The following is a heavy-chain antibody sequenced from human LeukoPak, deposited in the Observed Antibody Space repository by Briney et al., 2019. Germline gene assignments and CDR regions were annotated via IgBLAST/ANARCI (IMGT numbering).Heavy chain of an antibody. D-gene: IGHD3-22*01. CDR3: ARDNGFGDGYYYADY. V-gene: IGHV3-30*03. J-gene: IGHJ4*02. CDR2: ISYDGSNK. CDR1: GFTFSSYS. Sequence: GSLRLSCAASGFTFSSYSMNWVRQAPGKGLEWVAVISYDGSNKYYADSVKGRFTISRDNAKNSLYLQMNSLRAEDTAVYYCARDNGFGDGYYYADYWGQGTLVTVSS.